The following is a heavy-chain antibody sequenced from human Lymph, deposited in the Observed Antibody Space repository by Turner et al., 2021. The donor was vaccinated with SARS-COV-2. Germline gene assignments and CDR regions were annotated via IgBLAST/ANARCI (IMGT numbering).Heavy chain of an antibody. V-gene: IGHV3-23*01. D-gene: IGHD3-22*01. Sequence: EVQLLESGGGLVQPGGSLRLSCAASGFPFSSYAMSWVRQAPGKGQEWVSAISGSGGDTYYADSVKGRFTISRDNSKNTLYLQMNSLRAEDTAVYYCAKGVRGAMIVVVIPYFDYWGQGTLVTVSS. CDR1: GFPFSSYA. J-gene: IGHJ4*02. CDR2: ISGSGGDT. CDR3: AKGVRGAMIVVVIPYFDY.